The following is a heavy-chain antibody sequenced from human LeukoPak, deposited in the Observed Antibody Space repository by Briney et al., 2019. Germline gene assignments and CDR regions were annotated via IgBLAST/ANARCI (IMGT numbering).Heavy chain of an antibody. J-gene: IGHJ4*02. Sequence: GGSLRLSCAASGFTFSSYGMHWVRQAPGKGLEWVTFIHYDGSNKYYADSVKGRFTISRDNSKNTLYLQMNSLRPEDTAVYYCAKAMQSGSLTHDYWGQGTLVTVSS. CDR2: IHYDGSNK. D-gene: IGHD3-10*01. CDR1: GFTFSSYG. V-gene: IGHV3-30*02. CDR3: AKAMQSGSLTHDY.